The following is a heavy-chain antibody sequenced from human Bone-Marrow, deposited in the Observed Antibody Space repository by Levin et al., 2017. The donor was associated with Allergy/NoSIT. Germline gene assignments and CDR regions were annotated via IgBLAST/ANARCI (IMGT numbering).Heavy chain of an antibody. CDR2: IYHSGST. CDR1: GGSVNSDRSY. V-gene: IGHV4-61*01. J-gene: IGHJ2*01. CDR3: ARSRGGVALDR. D-gene: IGHD3-3*01. Sequence: PSETLSLTCTVSGGSVNSDRSYWSWIRQPPGKGLEWIGYIYHSGSTNYNPSLKSRVTISVDTSKNQFSLKLSSVTAADTAVYYCARSRGGVALDRWGRGTLVTVSS.